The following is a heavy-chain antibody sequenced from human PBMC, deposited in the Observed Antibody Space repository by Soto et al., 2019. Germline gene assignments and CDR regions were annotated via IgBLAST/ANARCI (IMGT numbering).Heavy chain of an antibody. D-gene: IGHD6-13*01. J-gene: IGHJ4*02. CDR1: GFTFSSYA. Sequence: EVQLLESGGGLVQPGGSLRLSCAASGFTFSSYAMSWVRQAPGKGLEWVSAISGSGGITYYADSVKGRFTISRDNSMNTVDLQMKRLRAGDRAVYYCAKEGQQAGGGYFDYWGQGTLVTVSS. CDR3: AKEGQQAGGGYFDY. V-gene: IGHV3-23*01. CDR2: ISGSGGIT.